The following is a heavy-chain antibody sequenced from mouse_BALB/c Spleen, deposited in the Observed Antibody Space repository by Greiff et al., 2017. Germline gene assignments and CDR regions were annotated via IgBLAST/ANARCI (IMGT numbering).Heavy chain of an antibody. CDR3: ARGLLLAY. Sequence: QVQLQQSGPGLVAPSQSLSITCTVSGFSLTSYGVHWVRQPPGKGLEWLGVIWAGGSTNYNSALMSRLSISKDNSKSQVFLKMNSLQTDDTAMYYCARGLLLAYWGQGTLVTVSA. CDR1: GFSLTSYG. D-gene: IGHD1-1*01. CDR2: IWAGGST. V-gene: IGHV2-9*02. J-gene: IGHJ3*01.